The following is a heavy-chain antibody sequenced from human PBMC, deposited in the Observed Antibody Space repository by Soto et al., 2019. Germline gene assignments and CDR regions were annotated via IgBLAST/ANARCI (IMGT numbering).Heavy chain of an antibody. CDR3: AREGVTRNYYYYGMDV. CDR2: IYYSGST. Sequence: XETLSLTXXXXGXXXXXXXXSWXRXPXGKGLEWIGYIYYSGSTNYNPSLKSRVTISVDTSKNQFSLKLSSVTAADTAVYYCAREGVTRNYYYYGMDVWGQGTTVTVSS. J-gene: IGHJ6*02. V-gene: IGHV4-59*01. D-gene: IGHD2-21*02. CDR1: GXXXXXXX.